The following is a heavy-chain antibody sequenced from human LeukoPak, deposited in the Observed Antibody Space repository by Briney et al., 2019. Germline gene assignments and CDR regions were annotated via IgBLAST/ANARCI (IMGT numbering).Heavy chain of an antibody. CDR1: CASINSYY. CDR2: TYYSGST. D-gene: IGHD1-26*01. J-gene: IGHJ5*02. CDR3: AKDWELGS. V-gene: IGHV4-59*01. Sequence: SETLSLTCSVSCASINSYYWNWIRQPPGKGLEWIGNTYYSGSTNYNPSLSSRVTISLDTSKNQFSLKMTSVTAADTAVYYCAKDWELGSWGQGTLVTISS.